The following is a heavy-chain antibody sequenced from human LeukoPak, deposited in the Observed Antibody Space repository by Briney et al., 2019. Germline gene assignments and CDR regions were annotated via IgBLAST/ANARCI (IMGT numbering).Heavy chain of an antibody. D-gene: IGHD3-16*01. V-gene: IGHV3-48*03. CDR2: IRRSGSII. CDR3: AKDVGEWSVTDAFHI. CDR1: GFTISSYE. Sequence: GGSLRLSCAASGFTISSYEMNCVRQAPGKGLEWVSHIRRSGSIIYYADSVKGRFTISRDNAKNSLYLQMNSLRAEDTAVYYCAKDVGEWSVTDAFHIWGQGTRVTVSS. J-gene: IGHJ3*02.